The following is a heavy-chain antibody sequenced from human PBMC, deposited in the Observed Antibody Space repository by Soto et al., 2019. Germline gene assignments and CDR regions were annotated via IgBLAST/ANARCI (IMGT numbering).Heavy chain of an antibody. V-gene: IGHV1-69*12. J-gene: IGHJ4*02. D-gene: IGHD5-12*01. CDR2: IVPIVDTS. CDR3: VRVVAIPGYPDN. CDR1: GGTFSSYA. Sequence: QVQLVQSGAEVRQPASSVKVSCKTSGGTFSSYAISWVRQAPGQGLEWMGGIVPIVDTSTYAQKFQGRVTITADEYTSTVYMERSSLRSADTAVYYCVRVVAIPGYPDNWGQGTLVTVSS.